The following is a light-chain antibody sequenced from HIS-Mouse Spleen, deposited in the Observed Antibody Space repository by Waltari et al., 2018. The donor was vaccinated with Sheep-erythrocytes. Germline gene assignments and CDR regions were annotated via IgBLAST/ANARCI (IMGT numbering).Light chain of an antibody. V-gene: IGLV2-14*03. Sequence: QSALTQPASVSGSPGQSITLSCTGTSSDVGGYNYVSWYQQHPGKAPKLMIYDVSNRPSGVSNRFSGSKSGNTASLTISGLQAKDEADYYCSSYTSSSTLVVFGGGTKLTVL. J-gene: IGLJ2*01. CDR3: SSYTSSSTLVV. CDR1: SSDVGGYNY. CDR2: DVS.